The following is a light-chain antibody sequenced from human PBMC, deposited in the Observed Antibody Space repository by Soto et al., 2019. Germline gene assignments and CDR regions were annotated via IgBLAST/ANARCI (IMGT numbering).Light chain of an antibody. CDR1: QTVGNK. J-gene: IGKJ1*01. V-gene: IGKV3-15*01. CDR2: GAA. CDR3: HQHENWPKT. Sequence: ELVLAQSPAALSVSPGQRDSLSCRASQTVGNKLAWYLQRPGQVPRLRMYGAATRATNIPARFSVSGSVTEFTLTISGLQSEDYSDYFCHQHENWPKTFGQGTK.